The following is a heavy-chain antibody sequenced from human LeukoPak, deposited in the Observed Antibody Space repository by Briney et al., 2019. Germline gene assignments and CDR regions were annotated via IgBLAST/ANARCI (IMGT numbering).Heavy chain of an antibody. J-gene: IGHJ4*02. V-gene: IGHV1-69*04. CDR3: ATTYYYGSGSYRMLGY. Sequence: ASVKVSCKASGGTFSSYAISWVRQAPGQGLVWMGRIIPILGIANYAQKFQGRVTITADKSTSTAYMELSSLRSEDTAVYYCATTYYYGSGSYRMLGYWGQGTLVTVSS. CDR2: IIPILGIA. CDR1: GGTFSSYA. D-gene: IGHD3-10*01.